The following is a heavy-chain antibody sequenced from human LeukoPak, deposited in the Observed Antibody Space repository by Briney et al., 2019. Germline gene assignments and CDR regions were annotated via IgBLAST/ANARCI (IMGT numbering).Heavy chain of an antibody. Sequence: PSETLSLTCTVSGYSISSGYYWGWIRQPPGKGLEWIGSIYHTGSAYYNPSLKSRVTISVGTSKNQFSLKLSSVTAADTAVYYCARAPIQYHFDYWGQGTLVTVSS. CDR2: IYHTGSA. D-gene: IGHD4-11*01. CDR3: ARAPIQYHFDY. CDR1: GYSISSGYY. V-gene: IGHV4-38-2*02. J-gene: IGHJ4*02.